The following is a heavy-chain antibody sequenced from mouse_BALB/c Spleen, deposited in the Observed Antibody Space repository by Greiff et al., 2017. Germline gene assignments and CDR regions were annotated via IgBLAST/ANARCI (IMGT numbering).Heavy chain of an antibody. J-gene: IGHJ2*01. CDR3: TRTTVVADY. CDR2: IYPGSGST. Sequence: LKQPGSELVRPGASVKLSCKASGYTFTSYWMHWVKQRPGQGLEWIGNIYPGSGSTNYDEKFKSKATLTVDTSSSTAYMQLSSLTSEDSAVYYCTRTTVVADYWGQGTTLTVSS. V-gene: IGHV1S22*01. D-gene: IGHD1-1*01. CDR1: GYTFTSYW.